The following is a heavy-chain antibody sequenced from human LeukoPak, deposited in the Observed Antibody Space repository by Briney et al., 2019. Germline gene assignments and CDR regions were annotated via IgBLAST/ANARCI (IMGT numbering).Heavy chain of an antibody. D-gene: IGHD6-13*01. Sequence: PGGSLRLSCAASGFTFSSYWMSWVRQAPGKGLEWVANIKQDGSEKYYVDSVKGRFTISRDNAKNSLYLQMNSLRAEDMAVYYCAREYSSPSGGAFDIWGQGTMVTVSS. CDR2: IKQDGSEK. V-gene: IGHV3-7*01. CDR3: AREYSSPSGGAFDI. CDR1: GFTFSSYW. J-gene: IGHJ3*02.